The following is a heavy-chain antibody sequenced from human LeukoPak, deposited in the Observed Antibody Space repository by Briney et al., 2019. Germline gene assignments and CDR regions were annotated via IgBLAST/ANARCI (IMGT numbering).Heavy chain of an antibody. V-gene: IGHV4-34*01. D-gene: IGHD4-17*01. CDR2: IYHSGST. CDR1: GGSLSFYY. J-gene: IGHJ4*02. CDR3: ARRGPADYGDYVSTLG. Sequence: PSETLSLTCGVSGGSLSFYYWSWIRQSPGKGLEWIGEIYHSGSTNYNPSLKSRVTISVDKSKNQFSLKLSSVTAADTAVYYCARRGPADYGDYVSTLGWGQGTLVTVSS.